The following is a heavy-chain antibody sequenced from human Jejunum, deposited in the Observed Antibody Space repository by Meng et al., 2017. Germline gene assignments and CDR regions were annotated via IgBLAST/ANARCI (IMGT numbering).Heavy chain of an antibody. D-gene: IGHD5-24*01. CDR1: GFSFGSFA. CDR3: ARDYNEGRGRFDI. J-gene: IGHJ4*02. Sequence: GESLKILCAASGFSFGSFAMHRVRQAPGKGLEWVASILYDGSHKFYADSVKGRFAISRDNSENRLFLQMSSLRGEDTALYYCARDYNEGRGRFDIWGQGTLVTVSS. CDR2: ILYDGSHK. V-gene: IGHV3-30*15.